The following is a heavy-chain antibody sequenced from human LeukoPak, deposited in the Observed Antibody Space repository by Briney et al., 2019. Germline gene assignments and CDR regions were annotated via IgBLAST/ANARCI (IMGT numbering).Heavy chain of an antibody. CDR2: INHSGST. Sequence: SETLSLTCAVYGGSFSGYYWSWIRQPPGKGLEWIGEINHSGSTNYNPSLKSRVTISVDTSKNQFSLKLSSVTAADTAVYYCARDKRGGRLHAFDIWGQGTMVTVSS. CDR3: ARDKRGGRLHAFDI. J-gene: IGHJ3*02. CDR1: GGSFSGYY. D-gene: IGHD2-21*02. V-gene: IGHV4-34*01.